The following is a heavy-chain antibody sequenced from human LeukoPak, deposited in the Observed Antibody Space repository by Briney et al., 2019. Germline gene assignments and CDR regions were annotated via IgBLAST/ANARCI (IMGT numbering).Heavy chain of an antibody. CDR1: GFTFDDYT. Sequence: GGSLTLSCAASGFTFDDYTMHWVRQPPGKGLEWVSLISWDGGSTYYADSVKGRFTIYRDNSKNSLYLQMNSLRTEDTALYYCARSPGLNDYDSSGYTYFDYWGQGTLVTVSS. V-gene: IGHV3-43*01. CDR3: ARSPGLNDYDSSGYTYFDY. D-gene: IGHD3-22*01. CDR2: ISWDGGST. J-gene: IGHJ4*02.